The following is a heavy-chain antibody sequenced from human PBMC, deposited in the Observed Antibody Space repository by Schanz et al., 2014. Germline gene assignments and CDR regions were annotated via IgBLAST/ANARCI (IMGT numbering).Heavy chain of an antibody. V-gene: IGHV1-3*01. D-gene: IGHD6-13*01. CDR2: INVGNGNM. CDR1: GYTFTSYS. J-gene: IGHJ4*02. CDR3: ARSGSSNWYFFDY. Sequence: VQLVQSGAEVKKPGASVKVSCKASGYTFTSYSMHWVRQAPGQGLEWMGWINVGNGNMKYSQKFQGRVTITRDTSASTAYMELTSLRSEDTAVYYCARSGSSNWYFFDYWGQGTLVTVSS.